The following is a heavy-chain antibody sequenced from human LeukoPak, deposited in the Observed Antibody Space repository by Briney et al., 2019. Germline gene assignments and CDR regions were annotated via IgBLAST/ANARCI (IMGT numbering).Heavy chain of an antibody. CDR1: AGSISSSGYC. J-gene: IGHJ5*02. CDR3: ARGPYSSSSEWFDP. CDR2: IYTSAST. Sequence: PSEALSLTCTVSAGSISSSGYCWSWLRQPAGKGLEWIVRIYTSASTHYTPSLKSQFTMSVYTSQSLFTLKLSSVTAADTAVYYCARGPYSSSSEWFDPWGQGTPVTVSS. D-gene: IGHD6-6*01. V-gene: IGHV4-61*02.